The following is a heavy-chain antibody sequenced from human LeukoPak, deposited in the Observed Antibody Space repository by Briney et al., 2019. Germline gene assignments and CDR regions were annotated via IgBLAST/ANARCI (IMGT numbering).Heavy chain of an antibody. D-gene: IGHD6-19*01. J-gene: IGHJ4*02. CDR1: GFTFSSYG. Sequence: GGSLRLSCAASGFTFSSYGMHWVRQAPGKGLEWVAFIRYDGSNKYYADSVKGRFTISRDNSKNTLYQQMNSLRAEDTAVYYCAKDSGNLAVAGTLVHYLGQGTLVTVSS. V-gene: IGHV3-30*02. CDR3: AKDSGNLAVAGTLVHY. CDR2: IRYDGSNK.